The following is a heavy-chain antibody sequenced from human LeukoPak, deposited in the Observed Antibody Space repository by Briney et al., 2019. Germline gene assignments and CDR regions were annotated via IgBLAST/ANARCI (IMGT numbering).Heavy chain of an antibody. CDR2: INHSGST. J-gene: IGHJ4*02. V-gene: IGHV4-34*01. CDR3: ARRLNYDSPFDY. CDR1: GGSFSGYY. Sequence: KPSETLSLTCAVYGGSFSGYYWSWIRQPPGKGLEWIGEINHSGSTNYNPSLKSRVTISVDTSKNQFSLRLSSVTAADTAVYYCARRLNYDSPFDYWGQGTLVTVSS. D-gene: IGHD3-22*01.